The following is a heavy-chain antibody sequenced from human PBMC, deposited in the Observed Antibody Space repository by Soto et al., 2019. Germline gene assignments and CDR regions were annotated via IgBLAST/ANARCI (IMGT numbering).Heavy chain of an antibody. J-gene: IGHJ4*02. D-gene: IGHD3-10*01. Sequence: QVQLLESGGGVVQPGGSLRLSCAVSGFTFSVYSMHWVRQAPGKGLEWVALIMKDGRSTYYGDSVKGRFTISRDNSKNTLYLQMIGLRAEDTAVYYCARERGSANYYSAYFDYWGQGTRVTV. CDR2: IMKDGRST. CDR3: ARERGSANYYSAYFDY. CDR1: GFTFSVYS. V-gene: IGHV3-30*04.